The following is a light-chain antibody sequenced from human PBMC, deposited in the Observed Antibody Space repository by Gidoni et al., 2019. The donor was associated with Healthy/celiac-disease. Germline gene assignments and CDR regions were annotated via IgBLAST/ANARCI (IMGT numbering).Light chain of an antibody. J-gene: IGKJ1*01. CDR1: QSVSSN. CDR2: GAS. CDR3: QQYNNWTPRT. V-gene: IGKV3-15*01. Sequence: DIVLTQSPATLSVSTGESATLSCRASQSVSSNLAWYQQKPGQSPRLLIYGASTRATGIPARFSGSGSGTEFTLTISSLQSEDFAVYYCQQYNNWTPRTFGQGTKVEIK.